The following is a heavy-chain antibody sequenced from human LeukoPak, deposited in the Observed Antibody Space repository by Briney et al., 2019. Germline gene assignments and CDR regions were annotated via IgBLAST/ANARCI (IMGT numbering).Heavy chain of an antibody. D-gene: IGHD4-23*01. CDR2: ISSSSSLI. J-gene: IGHJ5*02. V-gene: IGHV3-21*05. CDR1: GFTLSSYS. Sequence: GGSLRLSCAASGFTLSSYSMNWVRQAPGRGLEWVSYISSSSSLIHYADSVKGRFTISRDNAKNSLDLQMNSLRVEDTALYYCARGGSGNSNWFDPWGQGTLVTVSS. CDR3: ARGGSGNSNWFDP.